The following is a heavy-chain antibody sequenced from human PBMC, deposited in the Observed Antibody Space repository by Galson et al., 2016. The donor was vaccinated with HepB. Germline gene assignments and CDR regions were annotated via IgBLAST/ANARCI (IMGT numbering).Heavy chain of an antibody. D-gene: IGHD3-3*01. CDR1: GFTFSSYG. Sequence: SLRLSCAASGFTFSSYGMHWVRQAPGKGLEWVAVISSDGSNTYYADSVKGRFTITRDTSKNTLYMQMNSLRAEDTAEYYCATSYDDFGRGDNPFDYWGQGTLVTVSS. CDR2: ISSDGSNT. V-gene: IGHV3-30*03. J-gene: IGHJ4*02. CDR3: ATSYDDFGRGDNPFDY.